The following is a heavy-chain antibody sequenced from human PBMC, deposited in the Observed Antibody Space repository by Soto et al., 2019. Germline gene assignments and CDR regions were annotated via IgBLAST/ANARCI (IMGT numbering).Heavy chain of an antibody. J-gene: IGHJ4*02. CDR3: AAFVVVTAGEY. CDR2: ITADGIGT. V-gene: IGHV3-74*01. D-gene: IGHD2-21*02. Sequence: EVQLVESGGGLVQPGGSLRLSCAASGFTFSSYWMHWVRQTPGKGLVWVGRITADGIGTTYADSVKGRFTISRDNAKNMVYLQMHSLRAEDTAVYYCAAFVVVTAGEYWGQGTLVTVSS. CDR1: GFTFSSYW.